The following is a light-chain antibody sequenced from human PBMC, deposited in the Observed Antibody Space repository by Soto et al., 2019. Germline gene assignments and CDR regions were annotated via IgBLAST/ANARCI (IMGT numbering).Light chain of an antibody. CDR2: GAS. J-gene: IGKJ2*02. CDR3: LQHNAYPCT. V-gene: IGKV1-17*03. CDR1: QGISNY. Sequence: DIQMTQSPSAMSASVGDRVTITCRASQGISNYLAWFQQKPGQGPKRLIYGASNLQSGVPPRFRGSGSETEFTLTISNLQPEDIATYDCLQHNAYPCTFGQGTKLEIK.